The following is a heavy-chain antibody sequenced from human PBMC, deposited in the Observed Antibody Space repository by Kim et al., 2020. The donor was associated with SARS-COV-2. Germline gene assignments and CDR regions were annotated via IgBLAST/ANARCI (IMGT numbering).Heavy chain of an antibody. V-gene: IGHV1-8*01. J-gene: IGHJ6*03. CDR3: ARARRDMIVVVIAKYYYYYMDV. Sequence: WMNPNSGNTGYAQKFQGRVTMTRNTSISTAYMELSSLRSEDTAVYYCARARRDMIVVVIAKYYYYYMDVWGKGTTVTVSS. CDR2: MNPNSGNT. D-gene: IGHD3-22*01.